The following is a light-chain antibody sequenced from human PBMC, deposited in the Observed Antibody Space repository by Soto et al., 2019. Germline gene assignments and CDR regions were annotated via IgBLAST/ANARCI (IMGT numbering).Light chain of an antibody. CDR3: SSSTRSGTVV. J-gene: IGLJ3*02. CDR1: SSDVIDYKY. CDR2: AVN. V-gene: IGLV2-14*03. Sequence: QSVLTQPASVSGSPGQSITISCTGSSSDVIDYKYVSWYQQHPGKAPKVMIYAVNNRPSGVSNRFSGSKSGNTASLTISGLQAEDEGDYYCSSSTRSGTVVFGGGTKVTVL.